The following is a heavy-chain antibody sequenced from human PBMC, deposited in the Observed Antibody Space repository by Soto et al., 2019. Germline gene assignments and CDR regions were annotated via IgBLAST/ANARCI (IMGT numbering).Heavy chain of an antibody. J-gene: IGHJ4*02. CDR1: GFTFSSYS. V-gene: IGHV3-21*01. CDR3: AREGRRRCRGYDFDY. Sequence: EVQLVESGGGLVKPGGSLRLSCAASGFTFSSYSMNWVRQAPGKGLEWVSSISSSSSYIYYADSVKGRFTISRDNAKNSLYLQMNSLRAEDTAVYYCAREGRRRCRGYDFDYWGQGTLVTVSS. D-gene: IGHD5-12*01. CDR2: ISSSSSYI.